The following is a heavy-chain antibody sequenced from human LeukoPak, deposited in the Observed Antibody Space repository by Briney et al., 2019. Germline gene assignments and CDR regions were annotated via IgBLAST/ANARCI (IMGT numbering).Heavy chain of an antibody. J-gene: IGHJ4*02. Sequence: GRSLRLSCAASGFTFSSYAMHWVRQAPGKGLEWVAVISYDGSNKYYADSVKGRFTISRDNSKNTLYLQMNSPRAEDTAVYYCASSHALYDSSGYYGDWGQGTLVTVSS. V-gene: IGHV3-30-3*01. D-gene: IGHD3-22*01. CDR2: ISYDGSNK. CDR1: GFTFSSYA. CDR3: ASSHALYDSSGYYGD.